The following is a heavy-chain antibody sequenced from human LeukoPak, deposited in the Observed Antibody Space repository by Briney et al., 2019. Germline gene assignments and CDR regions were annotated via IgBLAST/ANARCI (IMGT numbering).Heavy chain of an antibody. CDR2: ISGSGGST. J-gene: IGHJ4*02. V-gene: IGHV3-23*01. Sequence: GGSLRLSCAASGFTFSSYAMSWVRQAPGKGLEWVSAISGSGGSTYYADSVKGRFTISRDNSKNTLYLQMNSLRAEDTAVYYCAKDKSIMIVVVPFDYWSQGTLVTVSS. D-gene: IGHD3-22*01. CDR1: GFTFSSYA. CDR3: AKDKSIMIVVVPFDY.